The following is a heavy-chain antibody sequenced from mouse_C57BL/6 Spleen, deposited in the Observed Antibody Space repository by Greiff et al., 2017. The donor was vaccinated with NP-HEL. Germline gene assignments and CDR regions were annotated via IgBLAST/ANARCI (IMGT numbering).Heavy chain of an antibody. D-gene: IGHD2-1*01. V-gene: IGHV1-50*01. CDR2: IDPSDSYT. J-gene: IGHJ1*03. CDR3: ARRGYYGISYWYFDV. Sequence: QVQLQQSGAELVKPGASVKLSCKASGYTFTSYWMQWVKQRPGQGLEWIGEIDPSDSYTNYNQKFKGKATLTVDTSSSTAYMQLSSLTSEDSAVYYCARRGYYGISYWYFDVWGTGTTVTVSS. CDR1: GYTFTSYW.